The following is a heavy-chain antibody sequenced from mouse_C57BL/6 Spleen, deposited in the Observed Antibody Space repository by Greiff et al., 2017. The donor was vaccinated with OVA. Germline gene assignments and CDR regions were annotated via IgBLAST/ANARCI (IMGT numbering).Heavy chain of an antibody. D-gene: IGHD1-1*01. J-gene: IGHJ2*01. V-gene: IGHV1-80*01. CDR3: ARSDGSSSYFDY. CDR1: GYAFSSYW. Sequence: LVESGAELVKPGASVKISCKASGYAFSSYWMNWVKQRPGKGLEWIGQIYPGDGDTNYNGKFKGKATLTADKSSSTAYMQLSSLTSEDSAVYFCARSDGSSSYFDYWGQGTTLTVSS. CDR2: IYPGDGDT.